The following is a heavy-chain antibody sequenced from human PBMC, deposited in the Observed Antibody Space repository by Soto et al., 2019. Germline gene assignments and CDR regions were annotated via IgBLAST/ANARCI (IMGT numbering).Heavy chain of an antibody. Sequence: QVQLVQSGAEVKKPGSSVKVSCKASGGTFSSYAISWVRQAPGQGLEWMGGIIPIFGTANYAQKFQGRVTITADESTSTAYMELSSLRSEDTAVYYCARQIQYSYDSSGQSAWFDPWGQGTLVTVSS. V-gene: IGHV1-69*12. J-gene: IGHJ5*02. CDR3: ARQIQYSYDSSGQSAWFDP. CDR2: IIPIFGTA. D-gene: IGHD3-22*01. CDR1: GGTFSSYA.